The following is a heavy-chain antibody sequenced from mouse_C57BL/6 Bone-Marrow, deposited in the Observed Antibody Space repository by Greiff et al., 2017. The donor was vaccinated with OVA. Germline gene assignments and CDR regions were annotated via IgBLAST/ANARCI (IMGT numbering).Heavy chain of an antibody. CDR2: ISSGSSTI. CDR3: ARLGYDYDVTWFAY. CDR1: GFTFSDYG. D-gene: IGHD2-4*01. V-gene: IGHV5-17*01. J-gene: IGHJ3*01. Sequence: EVMLVESGGGLVKPGGSLKLSCAASGFTFSDYGMHWVRQAPEKGLEWVAYISSGSSTIYYAATVKGRFIISSDNAKNTLFLQMTSQRSEDTAMYYCARLGYDYDVTWFAYWGQGTLVTVSA.